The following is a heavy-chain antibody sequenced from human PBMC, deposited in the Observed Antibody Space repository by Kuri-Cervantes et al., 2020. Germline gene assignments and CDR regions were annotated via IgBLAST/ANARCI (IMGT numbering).Heavy chain of an antibody. CDR1: GGSISSSSYY. Sequence: SETLSLTCTVSGGSISSSSYYWGWIRQPPGKGLEWIGYIYYSGSTYYNLSLKSRVTISVDTSKNQFSLKLSSVTAADTAVYYCARATYYYGSGSYFYWGQGTLVTVSS. J-gene: IGHJ4*02. CDR3: ARATYYYGSGSYFY. D-gene: IGHD3-10*01. V-gene: IGHV4-31*03. CDR2: IYYSGST.